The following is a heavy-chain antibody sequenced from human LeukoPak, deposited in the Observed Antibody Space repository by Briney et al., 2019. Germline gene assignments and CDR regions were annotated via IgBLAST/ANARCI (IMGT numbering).Heavy chain of an antibody. Sequence: GGSLRLYCAASGFTFSDYYMSWIRQAPGKGLEWVSYISSSGSTIYYADSVKGRFTISRDNAKNSLYLQMNSLRAEDTAVYYCARSAPDSSSWYVPNWFDPWGQGTLVTVSS. J-gene: IGHJ5*02. V-gene: IGHV3-11*04. CDR2: ISSSGSTI. CDR1: GFTFSDYY. CDR3: ARSAPDSSSWYVPNWFDP. D-gene: IGHD6-13*01.